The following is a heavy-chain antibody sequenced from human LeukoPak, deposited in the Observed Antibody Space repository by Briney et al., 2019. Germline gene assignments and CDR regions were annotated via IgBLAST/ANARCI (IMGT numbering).Heavy chain of an antibody. V-gene: IGHV3-7*01. J-gene: IGHJ4*02. Sequence: PGGSLGLSCAVSGLTFSSSWMDWVRQAPGKGLEWVASINPEGSEKYSADSVKGRFTISRDNAKSSLYLQMDSLRVEDTAFYYCARDLAYSRLDYWGQGMLVTVSS. CDR1: GLTFSSSW. CDR2: INPEGSEK. D-gene: IGHD5-18*01. CDR3: ARDLAYSRLDY.